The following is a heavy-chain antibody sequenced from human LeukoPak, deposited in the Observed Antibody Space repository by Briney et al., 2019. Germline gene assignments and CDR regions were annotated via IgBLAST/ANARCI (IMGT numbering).Heavy chain of an antibody. CDR3: ARFSGGDHEDWYFDL. CDR2: IYYSGST. V-gene: IGHV4-59*01. CDR1: GGSISSYY. Sequence: SETLSLTCTVSGGSISSYYWSWIRQPPGKGLEWIGYIYYSGSTNYNPSLKSRVTISVDTSKNQFSLKLSSVTAADTAVYYCARFSGGDHEDWYFDLWGRGTLVTVSS. D-gene: IGHD2-21*01. J-gene: IGHJ2*01.